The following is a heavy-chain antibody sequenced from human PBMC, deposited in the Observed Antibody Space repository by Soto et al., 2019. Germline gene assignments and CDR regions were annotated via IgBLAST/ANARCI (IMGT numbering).Heavy chain of an antibody. D-gene: IGHD2-2*02. CDR2: ISGSGGST. CDR1: GFTFSSYA. J-gene: IGHJ6*02. V-gene: IGHV3-23*01. Sequence: GGSLRLSCAATGFTFSSYAMSWVRQAPGKGLEWVSAISGSGGSTYYADSVKGRFTISRDNSKNTLYLQMNSLRAEDTAVYYCAKVTRDIVVVPAAIRPYYYYGMDVWGQGTTVTVSS. CDR3: AKVTRDIVVVPAAIRPYYYYGMDV.